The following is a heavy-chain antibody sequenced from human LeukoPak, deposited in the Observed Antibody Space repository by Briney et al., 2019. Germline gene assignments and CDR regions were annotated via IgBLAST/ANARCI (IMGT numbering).Heavy chain of an antibody. V-gene: IGHV1-24*01. CDR1: GYTLTELS. J-gene: IGHJ4*02. CDR2: FDPEDGET. D-gene: IGHD2-2*01. CDR3: ATDHQGQLRRMGY. Sequence: ASVKVSCKVSGYTLTELSMHWVRQAPGKGLGWMGGFDPEDGETIYAQKFQGRVTMTRNTSISTAYMELSSLRSEDTAVYYCATDHQGQLRRMGYWGQGTLVTVSS.